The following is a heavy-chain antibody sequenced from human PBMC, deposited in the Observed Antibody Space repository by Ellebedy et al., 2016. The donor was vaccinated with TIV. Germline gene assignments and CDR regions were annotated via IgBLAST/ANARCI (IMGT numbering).Heavy chain of an antibody. V-gene: IGHV4-34*01. D-gene: IGHD2-8*01. Sequence: SETLSLTXGVYGGSVSGYYWSWIRQAPGKGLEWIGEINRSGSTNYNLSLKSRVTISVDTSKNQFSLRMNSVTAADTAVYYCASSTQLGSCTAGKCPVGTWGQGTLVTVSS. CDR3: ASSTQLGSCTAGKCPVGT. CDR1: GGSVSGYY. CDR2: INRSGST. J-gene: IGHJ5*02.